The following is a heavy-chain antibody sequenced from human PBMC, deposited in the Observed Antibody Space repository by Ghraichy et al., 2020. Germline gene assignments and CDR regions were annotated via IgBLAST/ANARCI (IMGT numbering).Heavy chain of an antibody. CDR1: GFTFSNAW. J-gene: IGHJ4*02. D-gene: IGHD6-19*01. CDR3: LGEQWPT. V-gene: IGHV3-15*01. Sequence: GGSLRLSCAVSGFTFSNAWMSWVRQAPGKGLEWVGRIKSKTDGGTTDYAAPVEGRFTISRDDSRNTVYLQMNSLKNEDTAVYYCLGEQWPTWGQGTLVTVSS. CDR2: IKSKTDGGTT.